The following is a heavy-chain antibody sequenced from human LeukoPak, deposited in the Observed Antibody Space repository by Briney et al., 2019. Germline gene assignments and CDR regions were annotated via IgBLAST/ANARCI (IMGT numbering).Heavy chain of an antibody. V-gene: IGHV1-2*02. CDR2: INPNSGGT. J-gene: IGHJ6*02. CDR3: AYRSGGRPPSPYYYYGMDV. Sequence: ASVKVSCKASGYTFTGYYMHWVRQAPGQGLEWMGWINPNSGGTNYAQKFQGRVTMTRDTSISTAYMELSRLRSDDTAVYYCAYRSGGRPPSPYYYYGMDVWGQGTTVTVSS. D-gene: IGHD2-15*01. CDR1: GYTFTGYY.